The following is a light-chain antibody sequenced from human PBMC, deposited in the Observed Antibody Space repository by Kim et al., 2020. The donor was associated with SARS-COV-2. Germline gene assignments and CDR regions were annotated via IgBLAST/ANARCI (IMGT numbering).Light chain of an antibody. Sequence: QLVLTQSPSASASLGASVKLTCTLSSGHSNYAIAWHQQQPEKGPRYLMNLNSDGTHNKGDGIPDRFSGSSSGAERYLTISSLQSEDEADYYCQTWGTGILVFGGGTQLTVL. V-gene: IGLV4-69*01. J-gene: IGLJ2*01. CDR1: SGHSNYA. CDR2: LNSDGTH. CDR3: QTWGTGILV.